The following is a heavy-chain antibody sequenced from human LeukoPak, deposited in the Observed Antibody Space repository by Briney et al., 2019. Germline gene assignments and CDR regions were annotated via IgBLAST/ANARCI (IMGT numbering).Heavy chain of an antibody. CDR1: GFAFSSYW. D-gene: IGHD6-13*01. Sequence: GGSLRLSCAASGFAFSSYWMHWVRQAPGKGLVWVSRINNDGSSTSYADSVKGRFTISRDNAKNTLYLQMNSLRAEDTAVYYCARPTKEGSSWYWWFDPWGQGTLVTVSS. J-gene: IGHJ5*02. V-gene: IGHV3-74*01. CDR3: ARPTKEGSSWYWWFDP. CDR2: INNDGSST.